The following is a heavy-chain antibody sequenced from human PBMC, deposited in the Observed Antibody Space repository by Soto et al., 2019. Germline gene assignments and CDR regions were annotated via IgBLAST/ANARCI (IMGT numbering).Heavy chain of an antibody. CDR1: GGSISSSSYY. CDR3: ARLGYCSGGSCYPDYYGMDV. CDR2: IYYSGST. D-gene: IGHD2-15*01. J-gene: IGHJ6*02. V-gene: IGHV4-39*01. Sequence: SETLSLTCTVSGGSISSSSYYWGWIRQPPGKGLEWIGSIYYSGSTYYNPSLKSRVTISVDTSKNQFSLKLSSVTAADTAVYYCARLGYCSGGSCYPDYYGMDVWGQGTTVT.